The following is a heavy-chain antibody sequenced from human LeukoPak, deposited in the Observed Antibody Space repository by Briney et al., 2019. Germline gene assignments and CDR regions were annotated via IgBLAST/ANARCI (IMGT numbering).Heavy chain of an antibody. Sequence: GGSLRLSCAASGFTFSSYAMSWVRQAPGKGLEWVSAISGSGGSTYYAGSVKGRFTISRDNSKNTLYLQMNSLRAEDTAVYYCAKDLVGLNYYGSGSYWGQGTLVTVSS. D-gene: IGHD3-10*01. CDR2: ISGSGGST. CDR1: GFTFSSYA. J-gene: IGHJ4*02. V-gene: IGHV3-23*01. CDR3: AKDLVGLNYYGSGSY.